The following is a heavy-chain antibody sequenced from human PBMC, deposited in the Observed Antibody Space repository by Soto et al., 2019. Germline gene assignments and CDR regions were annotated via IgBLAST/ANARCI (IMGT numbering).Heavy chain of an antibody. CDR2: ISGSGGST. V-gene: IGHV3-23*01. Sequence: LILSCAASGFTFSSYAMSWVRQAPGKGLEWVSAISGSGGSTYYADSVKGRFTISRDNSKNTLYLQMNSLRAEDTAVYYCAKDRTIFGVVIIRDYFDYWGQGTLVTVSS. J-gene: IGHJ4*02. CDR1: GFTFSSYA. D-gene: IGHD3-3*01. CDR3: AKDRTIFGVVIIRDYFDY.